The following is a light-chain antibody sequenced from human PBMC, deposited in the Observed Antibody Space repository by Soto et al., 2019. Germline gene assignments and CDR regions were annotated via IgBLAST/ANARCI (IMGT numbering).Light chain of an antibody. Sequence: QSVLTQPASVSGSPGQSITISCTGTSSDVGAYYSVSWYQHHPGKAPKLIIYGVTNRPSGVSNRFSGSKSGNTASLTTSGLQAEDEADYHCSSYTSGSSHYGFGTGTKVTVL. J-gene: IGLJ1*01. CDR1: SSDVGAYYS. V-gene: IGLV2-14*01. CDR3: SSYTSGSSHYG. CDR2: GVT.